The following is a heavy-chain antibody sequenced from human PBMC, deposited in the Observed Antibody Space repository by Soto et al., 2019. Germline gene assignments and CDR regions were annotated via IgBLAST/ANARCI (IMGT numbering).Heavy chain of an antibody. CDR1: GFTFSNYG. V-gene: IGHV3-33*03. J-gene: IGHJ6*02. CDR2: IWYDGSGQ. CDR3: AKDEVSRKYYGHSLDV. Sequence: QVQLVESGGGLVQPGRSLRLSCVVSGFTFSNYGMHWVRQAPGKGLEWVAAIWYDGSGQRYAGSVQGRFTISRDNSKNTLYLQINSLRVEDTAVYYCAKDEVSRKYYGHSLDVWGQGTTVTVSS. D-gene: IGHD4-17*01.